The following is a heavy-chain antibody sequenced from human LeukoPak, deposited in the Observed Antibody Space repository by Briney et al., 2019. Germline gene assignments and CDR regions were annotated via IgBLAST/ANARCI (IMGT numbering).Heavy chain of an antibody. CDR1: GFTVSSNY. CDR3: ARDLVSGYDWRRFDY. V-gene: IGHV3-66*01. D-gene: IGHD5-12*01. J-gene: IGHJ4*02. Sequence: GGSLRLSCAASGFTVSSNYMSWVRQAPGKGLEWVSVIYSGGGTYYADSVKGRFTISRDNSKNTLYLQMNSLRAEDAAVYYCARDLVSGYDWRRFDYWGQGTLVTVSS. CDR2: IYSGGGT.